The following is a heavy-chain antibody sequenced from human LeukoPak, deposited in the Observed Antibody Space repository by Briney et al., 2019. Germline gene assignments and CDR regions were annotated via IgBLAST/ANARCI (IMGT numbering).Heavy chain of an antibody. CDR2: ISDSGDTT. J-gene: IGHJ4*02. V-gene: IGHV3-23*01. CDR1: GFSFSSYA. Sequence: GGSLRLSCAASGFSFSSYATSWVRQAPGKGLEWVSGISDSGDTTWDADSVKGRFTISRDNYKNTVYLQMNSLRAEDTAVYYCVKNSNWETDYWGQGTLVTVSS. CDR3: VKNSNWETDY. D-gene: IGHD1-26*01.